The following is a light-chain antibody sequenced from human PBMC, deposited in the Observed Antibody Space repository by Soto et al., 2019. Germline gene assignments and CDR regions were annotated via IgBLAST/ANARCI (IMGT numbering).Light chain of an antibody. CDR3: SSYAGSTPYV. J-gene: IGLJ1*01. CDR1: SSDVGAYNY. Sequence: QSALTQPASVSGSPGQSITISCAGTSSDVGAYNYASWYQQHPGKAPKLLIYDVSNRPSGVSNRFSGSKSGNTASLTISGLQAEDEADYYCSSYAGSTPYVFGTGTKVTVL. CDR2: DVS. V-gene: IGLV2-14*01.